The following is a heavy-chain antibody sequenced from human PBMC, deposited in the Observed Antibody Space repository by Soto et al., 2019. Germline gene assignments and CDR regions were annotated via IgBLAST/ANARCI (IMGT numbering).Heavy chain of an antibody. CDR1: GFTFGDYA. J-gene: IGHJ4*02. CDR2: IRSKAYGGTT. V-gene: IGHV3-49*03. D-gene: IGHD2-2*01. CDR3: TRKVVVPAAMRGDFDY. Sequence: VQLVESGGGLVQPGRSLRLSCTASGFTFGDYAMSWFRQAPGKGLEWVGFIRSKAYGGTTEYAASVKGRFTISRDDSKSIAYLQMNSLKTEDTAVYYCTRKVVVPAAMRGDFDYWGQGTLVTVSS.